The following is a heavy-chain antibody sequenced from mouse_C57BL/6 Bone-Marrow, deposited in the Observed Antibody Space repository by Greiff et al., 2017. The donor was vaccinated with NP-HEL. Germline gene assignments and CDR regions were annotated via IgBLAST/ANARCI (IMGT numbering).Heavy chain of an antibody. Sequence: EVQRVESGPELVKPGASVKMSCKASGYTFTDYNMHWVKQSHGKSLEWIGYINPNNGGTSYNQKFKGKATLTVNKSSSTAYMELRSLTSEDSAVYYCARQERGTVVATDYFDYWGQGTTLTVSS. CDR3: ARQERGTVVATDYFDY. CDR2: INPNNGGT. J-gene: IGHJ2*01. D-gene: IGHD1-1*01. V-gene: IGHV1-22*01. CDR1: GYTFTDYN.